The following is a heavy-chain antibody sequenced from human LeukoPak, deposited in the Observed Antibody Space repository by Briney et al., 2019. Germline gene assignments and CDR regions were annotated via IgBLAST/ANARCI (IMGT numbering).Heavy chain of an antibody. D-gene: IGHD2-2*01. V-gene: IGHV3-23*01. Sequence: GGSLRLSCAASGFTFSSYAMSWVRQAPGKGLEWVSAISGSGGSTYYADSVKGRFTISRDNSKNTLYLQMNSLRAEDTAVYYCGLHTTHHSYCSSTSCPFDYWGQGTLVTVSS. J-gene: IGHJ4*02. CDR3: GLHTTHHSYCSSTSCPFDY. CDR1: GFTFSSYA. CDR2: ISGSGGST.